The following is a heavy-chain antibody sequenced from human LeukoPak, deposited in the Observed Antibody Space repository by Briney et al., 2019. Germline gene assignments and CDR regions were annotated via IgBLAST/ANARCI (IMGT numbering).Heavy chain of an antibody. V-gene: IGHV4-34*01. CDR1: GGSISSYY. Sequence: SETLSLTCTVSGGSISSYYWSWIRQPPGKGLEWIGEINHSGSTNYNPSLKSRVTISVDTSKNQFSLKLSSVTAADTAVYYCARGQLPHTGTEFDYWGQGTLVTVSS. CDR2: INHSGST. D-gene: IGHD1-1*01. J-gene: IGHJ4*02. CDR3: ARGQLPHTGTEFDY.